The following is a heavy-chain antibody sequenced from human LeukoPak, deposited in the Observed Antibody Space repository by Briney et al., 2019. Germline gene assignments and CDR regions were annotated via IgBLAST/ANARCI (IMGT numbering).Heavy chain of an antibody. CDR1: GGSFSGYY. D-gene: IGHD3-16*01. CDR3: ARARWGVGWFDP. Sequence: PSETLSLTCAVYGGSFSGYYWSWIRQPPGKGLEWIGEINHSGSTNYNPSLKSRVTISVDTSKNQFSLKLSSVTAADTAVYYCARARWGVGWFDPWGQGTLVTVSS. V-gene: IGHV4-34*01. J-gene: IGHJ5*02. CDR2: INHSGST.